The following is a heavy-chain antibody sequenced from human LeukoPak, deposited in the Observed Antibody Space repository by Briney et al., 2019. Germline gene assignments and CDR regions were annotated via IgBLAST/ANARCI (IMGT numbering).Heavy chain of an antibody. V-gene: IGHV5-51*01. Sequence: GESLKISCKGSGYSFTSYWIGWVRQMPGKGLEWMGIIYPGDSDTRYSPSFQGQVTISADKSISTAHLQWSSLKASDTAMYYCARQCNYYDSSGYYYAAYWGQGTLVTVSS. CDR1: GYSFTSYW. D-gene: IGHD3-22*01. CDR2: IYPGDSDT. J-gene: IGHJ4*02. CDR3: ARQCNYYDSSGYYYAAY.